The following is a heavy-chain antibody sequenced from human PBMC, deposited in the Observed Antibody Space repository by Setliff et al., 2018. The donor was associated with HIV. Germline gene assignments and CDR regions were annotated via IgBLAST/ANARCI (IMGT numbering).Heavy chain of an antibody. D-gene: IGHD5-18*01. Sequence: PSETLSLTCSVSGAFTTSSLYSWGWFRQSPGKGLEWIGTIFYSGTTTYNPSPKSRITISVDTSKKEFSLNLSSLTAADTAVFYCARGRYSYGPGWFDSWAQGAVVTVSS. CDR3: ARGRYSYGPGWFDS. CDR2: IFYSGTT. J-gene: IGHJ5*01. V-gene: IGHV4-39*07. CDR1: GAFTTSSLYS.